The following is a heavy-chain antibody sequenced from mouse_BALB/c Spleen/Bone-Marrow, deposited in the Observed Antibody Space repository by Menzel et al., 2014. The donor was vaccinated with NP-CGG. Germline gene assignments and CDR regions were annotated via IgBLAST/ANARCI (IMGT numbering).Heavy chain of an antibody. V-gene: IGHV5-9-1*01. CDR3: ARAGRYDGNFDY. CDR1: GFTFSSCA. J-gene: IGHJ2*01. D-gene: IGHD2-14*01. CDR2: ISSGGSYT. Sequence: EVNVVESGGGLVKPGGSLKLSCAASGFTFSSCAMSWVRQTPEKRLEWVATISSGGSYTYCLDSVKGRFTISRDNAKNTLYLQMNSLRSKDTAMYYCARAGRYDGNFDYWGQGTTLAVSS.